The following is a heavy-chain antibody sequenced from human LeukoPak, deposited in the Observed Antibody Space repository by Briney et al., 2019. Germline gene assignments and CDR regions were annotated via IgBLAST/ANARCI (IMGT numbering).Heavy chain of an antibody. D-gene: IGHD4-17*01. J-gene: IGHJ3*02. CDR3: ARATVTGGDAFDI. Sequence: SETLSLTCTVSGGSISDYYWSWIRQPAGKGLEWIGRIYTTGSTDYNPSLKSRVTISVDTSKNLFSLKLNSVTAADTAVYYCARATVTGGDAFDIWGQGTMVTVSS. CDR2: IYTTGST. V-gene: IGHV4-4*07. CDR1: GGSISDYY.